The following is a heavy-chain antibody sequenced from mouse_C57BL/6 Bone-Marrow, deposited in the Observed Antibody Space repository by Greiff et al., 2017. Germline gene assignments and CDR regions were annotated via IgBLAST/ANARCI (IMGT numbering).Heavy chain of an antibody. CDR3: ASSLITTVVARDY. V-gene: IGHV1-82*01. CDR1: GYAFSSSW. Sequence: VKLQESGPELVKPGASVKISCKASGYAFSSSWMNWVKQRPGKGLEWIGRIYPGDGDTNYNGKFEGKATLTADKSSSTAYMQLSSLTSEDSAVYFCASSLITTVVARDYWGQGTTLTVSS. J-gene: IGHJ2*01. D-gene: IGHD1-1*01. CDR2: IYPGDGDT.